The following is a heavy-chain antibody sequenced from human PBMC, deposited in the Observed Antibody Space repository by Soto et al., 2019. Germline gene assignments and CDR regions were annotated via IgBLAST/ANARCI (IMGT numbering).Heavy chain of an antibody. D-gene: IGHD2-15*01. CDR2: INSDGSST. J-gene: IGHJ6*02. CDR3: ARASGYCSGGSCRRYYYYGMDV. CDR1: GFTFSIYW. V-gene: IGHV3-74*01. Sequence: GGSLRLSCAASGFTFSIYWMHWVRQAPGKGLLWVSRINSDGSSTSYADSVKGRFTISRDNAKNTLYLQMNSLRAEDTAVYYCARASGYCSGGSCRRYYYYGMDVWGQGTTVTVSS.